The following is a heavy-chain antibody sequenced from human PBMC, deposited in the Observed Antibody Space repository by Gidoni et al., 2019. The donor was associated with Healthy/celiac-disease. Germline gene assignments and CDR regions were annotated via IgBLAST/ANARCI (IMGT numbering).Heavy chain of an antibody. D-gene: IGHD1-1*01. Sequence: EVQLVESGGGLVKPGGSLRLSCAASGFTFSSYSMNWVRQAPGKGLEWVSSISRSSSYIYYADSVKGRFTISRDNAKNSLYLQMNSLRAEDTAVYYCARGLEGSHSFDYWGQGTLVTVSS. CDR2: ISRSSSYI. V-gene: IGHV3-21*01. CDR3: ARGLEGSHSFDY. CDR1: GFTFSSYS. J-gene: IGHJ4*02.